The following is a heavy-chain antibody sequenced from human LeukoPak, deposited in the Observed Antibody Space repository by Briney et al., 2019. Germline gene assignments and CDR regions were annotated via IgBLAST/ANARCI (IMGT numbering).Heavy chain of an antibody. V-gene: IGHV1-18*01. CDR3: ASLVRGSYFDAFDI. CDR1: GYTFTSYG. D-gene: IGHD1-26*01. Sequence: ASVKVSCKASGYTFTSYGISWVRQAPGQGLEWMGWIGAYNGNTNYAQKLQGRVTMTTDTSTSTAYMELRSLRSDDTAVYYCASLVRGSYFDAFDIWGQGTMVTVSS. CDR2: IGAYNGNT. J-gene: IGHJ3*02.